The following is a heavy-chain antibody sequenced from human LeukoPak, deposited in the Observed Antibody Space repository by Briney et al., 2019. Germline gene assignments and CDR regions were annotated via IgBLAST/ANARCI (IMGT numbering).Heavy chain of an antibody. CDR2: ISSSSSYI. V-gene: IGHV3-21*01. J-gene: IGHJ4*02. D-gene: IGHD1-26*01. CDR3: ARAAVGATRTYYFDY. CDR1: GFTFSSYS. Sequence: GRSLRLSCAASGFTFSSYSMNWVRQAPGKGLEWVTSISSSSSYIYYADSVKGRFTISRDNAKNSLYLQMNSLRAEDTAVYYCARAAVGATRTYYFDYWGQGTLVTVSS.